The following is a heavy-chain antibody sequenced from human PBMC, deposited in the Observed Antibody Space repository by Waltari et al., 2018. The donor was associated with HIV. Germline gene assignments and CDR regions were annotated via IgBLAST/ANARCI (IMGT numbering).Heavy chain of an antibody. CDR3: ARMGQQLTFHYYYMDV. Sequence: EVQLVESGGGLVQPGGSLRLSCAASGFTFSSYWMSWVRQAPGKGLEWVANIKQDGSGKYYVDSVKGRFTISRDNAKNSLYLQMNSLRAEDTAVYYCARMGQQLTFHYYYMDVWGKGTTVTVSS. CDR1: GFTFSSYW. D-gene: IGHD6-13*01. CDR2: IKQDGSGK. V-gene: IGHV3-7*01. J-gene: IGHJ6*03.